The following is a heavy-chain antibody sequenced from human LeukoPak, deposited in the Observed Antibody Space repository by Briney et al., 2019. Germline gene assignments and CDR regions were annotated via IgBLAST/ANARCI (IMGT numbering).Heavy chain of an antibody. V-gene: IGHV1-69*05. CDR3: ARERGYSYGWYYFDY. CDR2: IIPIFGTA. J-gene: IGHJ4*02. CDR1: GGTFSGYA. Sequence: ASVKVSCKASGGTFSGYAISWVRQAPGQGLEWMGGIIPIFGTANYAQKFQGRVTITTDESTSTAYMELSSLRSEDTAVYYCARERGYSYGWYYFDYWGQGTLVTVSS. D-gene: IGHD5-18*01.